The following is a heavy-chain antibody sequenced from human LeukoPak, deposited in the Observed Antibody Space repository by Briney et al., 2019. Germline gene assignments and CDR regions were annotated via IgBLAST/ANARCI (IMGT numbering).Heavy chain of an antibody. V-gene: IGHV4-59*01. J-gene: IGHJ4*02. CDR2: IYYSGST. D-gene: IGHD6-6*01. CDR1: GGSISSYY. CDR3: ARLAFGSSPKLDY. Sequence: PSETLSLTCTVSGGSISSYYWSWIRQPPGKGLEWIGYIYYSGSTNYNPSLKSRVTISVDTSKNQFSLKLSSVTAADTAVYYCARLAFGSSPKLDYWGQGTLVTVSS.